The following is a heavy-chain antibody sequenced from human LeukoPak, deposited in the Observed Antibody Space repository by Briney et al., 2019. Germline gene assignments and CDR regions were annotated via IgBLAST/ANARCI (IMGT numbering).Heavy chain of an antibody. CDR1: GFTFSNYG. Sequence: GGSLRLSCAASGFTFSNYGMSWVRQAPGKGLEWVSGISGSGGSTYYADFVKGRFTISRDNSKNTLYLQMNSLRAEDTAVYYCANGAGSGGYQKPYYFDYWGQGTLVTVSS. V-gene: IGHV3-23*01. J-gene: IGHJ4*02. D-gene: IGHD2-15*01. CDR3: ANGAGSGGYQKPYYFDY. CDR2: ISGSGGST.